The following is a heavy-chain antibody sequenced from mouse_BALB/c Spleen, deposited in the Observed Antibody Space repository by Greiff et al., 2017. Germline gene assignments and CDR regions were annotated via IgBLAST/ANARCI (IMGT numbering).Heavy chain of an antibody. CDR2: IRNKANGYTT. CDR1: GFTFTDYY. V-gene: IGHV7-3*02. Sequence: EVKLMESGGGLVQPGGSLRLSCATSGFTFTDYYMSWVRQPPGKALEWLGFIRNKANGYTTEYSASVKGRFTISRDNSQSILYLQMNTLRAEDSATYYCARDVITTGMDYWGQGTSVTVSS. J-gene: IGHJ4*01. CDR3: ARDVITTGMDY. D-gene: IGHD2-4*01.